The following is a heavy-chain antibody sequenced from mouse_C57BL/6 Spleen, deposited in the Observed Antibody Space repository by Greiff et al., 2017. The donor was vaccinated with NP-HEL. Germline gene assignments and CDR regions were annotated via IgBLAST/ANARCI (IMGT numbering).Heavy chain of an antibody. CDR1: GYSFTDYH. CDR3: ARIYDGYYDY. D-gene: IGHD2-3*01. V-gene: IGHV1-39*01. CDR2: FNPNYGTT. Sequence: VHVKQSGPELVKPGASVKISCKASGYSFTDYHMNWVKQSNGKSLEWIGVFNPNYGTTSYNQKFKGKATLTVDQSSSTAYMQLNSLTSEDSAVYYCARIYDGYYDYWGQGTTLTVSA. J-gene: IGHJ2*01.